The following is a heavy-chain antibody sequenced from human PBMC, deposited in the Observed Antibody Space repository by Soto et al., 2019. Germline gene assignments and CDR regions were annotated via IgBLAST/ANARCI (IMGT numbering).Heavy chain of an antibody. CDR2: IHHTGTA. Sequence: PSETLSLTCTVSGGAITDYYWSWVRESPGKGLEWIAYIHHTGTANYNPSLKSRVTISVDTSKSQFSLRLSSVTAADTTVYFCARYSVATIRFFDYWGQGTLVTVSS. CDR1: GGAITDYY. J-gene: IGHJ4*02. D-gene: IGHD5-12*01. CDR3: ARYSVATIRFFDY. V-gene: IGHV4-59*01.